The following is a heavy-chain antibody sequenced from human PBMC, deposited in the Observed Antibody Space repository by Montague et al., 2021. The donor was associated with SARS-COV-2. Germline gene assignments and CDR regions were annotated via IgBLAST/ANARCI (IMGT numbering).Heavy chain of an antibody. CDR3: VRDQSPMGFDY. V-gene: IGHV3-21*03. J-gene: IGHJ4*02. D-gene: IGHD5-24*01. Sequence: SLRLSCAASGLTLSNYNMNWIRQAPGKGLEWVSSVSYSSTHIYYADSVKGRSSISRDNAQNSLSLQMNNLRADDTAVYYCVRDQSPMGFDYWGQGTLVTVSS. CDR2: VSYSSTHI. CDR1: GLTLSNYN.